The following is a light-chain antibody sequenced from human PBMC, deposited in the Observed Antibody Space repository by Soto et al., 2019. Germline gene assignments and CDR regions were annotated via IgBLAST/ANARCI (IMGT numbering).Light chain of an antibody. CDR3: QTWASSIVV. CDR2: QDS. Sequence: YELTQPPSVSVSPGQTASITCSGDKLGHKYVSWYQQKPGQSPILVIYQDSKRPSGIPERVSGSNSGSTATLTISETQAMDEADYYCQTWASSIVVFGGGTKVTV. V-gene: IGLV3-1*01. J-gene: IGLJ2*01. CDR1: KLGHKY.